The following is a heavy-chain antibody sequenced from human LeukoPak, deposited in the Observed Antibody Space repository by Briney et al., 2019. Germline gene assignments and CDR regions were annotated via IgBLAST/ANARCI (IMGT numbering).Heavy chain of an antibody. CDR3: ARDSPDTYYYDRSGYFRGYYYYGMDV. V-gene: IGHV4-34*01. D-gene: IGHD3-22*01. J-gene: IGHJ6*02. CDR1: GGSFSGYY. Sequence: SETLSLTCAVYGGSFSGYYWSWIRQPPGKGLEWIGEINHSGSTNYNPSLKSRVTISVDTSKNQFSLKLSSVTAADTAVYYCARDSPDTYYYDRSGYFRGYYYYGMDVWGQGTTVTVSS. CDR2: INHSGST.